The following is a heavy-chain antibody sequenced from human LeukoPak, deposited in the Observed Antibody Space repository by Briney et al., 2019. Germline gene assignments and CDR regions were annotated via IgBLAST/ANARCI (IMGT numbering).Heavy chain of an antibody. Sequence: PGGSLRLSCAASRFTFSTYWMSWVRQAPGKGLEWVANIKLDGSEKNYVDSVKGRFTISRDNTKNSLYLQMNSLRAEDTAVFYCARDQYDTWSRRGNFDSWGQGTLVIVSS. J-gene: IGHJ4*02. CDR1: RFTFSTYW. V-gene: IGHV3-7*03. D-gene: IGHD3-3*01. CDR2: IKLDGSEK. CDR3: ARDQYDTWSRRGNFDS.